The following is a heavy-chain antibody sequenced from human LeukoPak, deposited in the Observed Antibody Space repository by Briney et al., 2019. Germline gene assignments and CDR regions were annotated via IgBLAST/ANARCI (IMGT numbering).Heavy chain of an antibody. CDR2: VNSNGGNT. CDR3: VKLSSRVSQTIGY. CDR1: GFTFSNYA. J-gene: IGHJ4*02. Sequence: GGSLRLSCSASGFTFSNYAMHWVRQAPGKGLEYVSGVNSNGGNTYHADSVKGRFTISRDNSKNTLYLQMSSLRAEDTAVYYCVKLSSRVSQTIGYWGQGTLVTVSS. V-gene: IGHV3-64D*09. D-gene: IGHD6-13*01.